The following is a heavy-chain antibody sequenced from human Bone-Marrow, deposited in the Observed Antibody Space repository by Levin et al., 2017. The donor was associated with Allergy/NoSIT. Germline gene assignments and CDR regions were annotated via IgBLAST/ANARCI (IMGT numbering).Heavy chain of an antibody. D-gene: IGHD2-15*01. CDR1: GFSFRSHE. V-gene: IGHV3-48*03. CDR3: ARAMVGAVSDF. Sequence: PGGSLRLSCAASGFSFRSHEMNWIRQVPGKALEWVSFISGSGSLIYYADSVKGRFTISRDNAKNSLHLQMNSLRAADTAVYYCARAMVGAVSDFWGQGTLVTVSS. J-gene: IGHJ4*02. CDR2: ISGSGSLI.